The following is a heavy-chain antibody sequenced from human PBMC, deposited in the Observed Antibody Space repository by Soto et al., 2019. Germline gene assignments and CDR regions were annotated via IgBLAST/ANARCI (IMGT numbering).Heavy chain of an antibody. CDR2: FDPEDGET. D-gene: IGHD1-26*01. V-gene: IGHV1-24*01. Sequence: ASVKVSCKVSGYTLTELSMHWVRQAPGKGLEWMGGFDPEDGETIYAQKFQGRVTMTEDTSTDTAYMELSSLRSEDTAVYYCATARYSGRFDYYYGMDVWGQGTTVTVSS. J-gene: IGHJ6*02. CDR1: GYTLTELS. CDR3: ATARYSGRFDYYYGMDV.